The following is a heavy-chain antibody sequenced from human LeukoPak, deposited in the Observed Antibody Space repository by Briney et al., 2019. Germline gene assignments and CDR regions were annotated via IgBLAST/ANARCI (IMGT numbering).Heavy chain of an antibody. CDR1: GFTFSSYG. J-gene: IGHJ4*02. Sequence: PGGSLRLSCAASGFTFSSYGMHWVRQAPGKGLEWVALISYDGSDKGYADSVKGRFTISRDNSRNTLYLQMNSLRAEDTAVYYCAKGYSSCLYKLYYFDFWGQGTLVTVSS. D-gene: IGHD6-19*01. CDR2: ISYDGSDK. CDR3: AKGYSSCLYKLYYFDF. V-gene: IGHV3-30*18.